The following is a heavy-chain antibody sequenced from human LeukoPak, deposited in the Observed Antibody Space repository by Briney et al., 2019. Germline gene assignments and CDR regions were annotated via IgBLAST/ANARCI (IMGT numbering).Heavy chain of an antibody. Sequence: GGSLRLPCAASGFTFSSYAMSWVRQAPGKGLEWVSAISGSGGSTYYADSVKGRFTISRDNSKNTLYLQMNSLRAEDTAVYYCAKVTGPIVVVVAAQYYFDYWGQGTLVTVSS. CDR1: GFTFSSYA. CDR3: AKVTGPIVVVVAAQYYFDY. V-gene: IGHV3-23*01. D-gene: IGHD2-15*01. J-gene: IGHJ4*02. CDR2: ISGSGGST.